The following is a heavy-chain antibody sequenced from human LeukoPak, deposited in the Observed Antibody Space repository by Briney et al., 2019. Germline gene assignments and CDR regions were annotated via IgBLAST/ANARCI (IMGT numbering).Heavy chain of an antibody. CDR1: GFTFSDYY. V-gene: IGHV3-11*01. Sequence: GGSLRLSCAASGFTFSDYYMSWIRQAPGKGLEWVSYISSSGSTIYYADSVKGRFTISRDNAQNSLSLQMNSLRDEDTGVYYCAKGLRTGVGPYMGYHYYMDVWGKGATVTVSS. CDR3: AKGLRTGVGPYMGYHYYMDV. J-gene: IGHJ6*03. CDR2: ISSSGSTI. D-gene: IGHD3-16*01.